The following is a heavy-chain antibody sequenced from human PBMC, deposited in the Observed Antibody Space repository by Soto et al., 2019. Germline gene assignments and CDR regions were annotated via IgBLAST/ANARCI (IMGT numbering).Heavy chain of an antibody. CDR3: ARLSSGPYSSSRYSDYYYYYHMDV. D-gene: IGHD6-13*01. Sequence: PSETLSLTCTVSGGSISSSSYYWGWIRQPPGKGLEWIGSIYYSGSTYYNPSLKSRVTISVDTSKNQFSLKLSSVTAADTAVYYCARLSSGPYSSSRYSDYYYYYHMDVWGKGTTVTVSS. V-gene: IGHV4-39*01. CDR1: GGSISSSSYY. CDR2: IYYSGST. J-gene: IGHJ6*03.